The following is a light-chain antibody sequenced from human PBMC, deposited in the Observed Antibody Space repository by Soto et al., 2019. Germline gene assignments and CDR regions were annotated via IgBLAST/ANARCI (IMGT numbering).Light chain of an antibody. J-gene: IGKJ1*01. CDR1: QSISSTF. Sequence: EIVLTQSPGTLSLSPGERATLSCRASQSISSTFLAWYQHKPGQAPRVLIYGASRRATAIPDRFSGGGSGTEFTLTSSRLEPEEFAVYYCHQYESSWTFGQGTKVEVK. CDR3: HQYESSWT. V-gene: IGKV3-20*01. CDR2: GAS.